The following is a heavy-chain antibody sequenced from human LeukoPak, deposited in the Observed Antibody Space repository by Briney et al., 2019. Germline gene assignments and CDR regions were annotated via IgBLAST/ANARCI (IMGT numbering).Heavy chain of an antibody. V-gene: IGHV3-30*02. Sequence: GGSLRLSCAASGFTFSSYGMHWVRQAPGKRLEWVAFIRYDGSNKYYADSVKGRFTISRDNSKNTLYLQMNSLRAEDTAVYYCAKDPYSNFPIYYMDVWGKGTTVTVSS. J-gene: IGHJ6*03. CDR3: AKDPYSNFPIYYMDV. CDR2: IRYDGSNK. D-gene: IGHD4-11*01. CDR1: GFTFSSYG.